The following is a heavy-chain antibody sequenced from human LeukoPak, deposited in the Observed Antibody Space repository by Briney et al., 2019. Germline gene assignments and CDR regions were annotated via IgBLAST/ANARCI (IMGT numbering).Heavy chain of an antibody. CDR1: GFTFSSYA. J-gene: IGHJ5*02. D-gene: IGHD2-21*02. Sequence: PGGSLRLSCAASGFTFSSYAMIWVRQAPGKGLEWVSGISGSGGSTFYADSVKGRFTISRDNSKNTLYLLINSLRAEDTAVYYCARVRTALTNWFDPWGQGTLVTVAS. CDR3: ARVRTALTNWFDP. CDR2: ISGSGGST. V-gene: IGHV3-23*01.